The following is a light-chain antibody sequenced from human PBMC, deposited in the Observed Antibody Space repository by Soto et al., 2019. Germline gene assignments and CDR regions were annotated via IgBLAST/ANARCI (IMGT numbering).Light chain of an antibody. CDR2: GAT. CDR1: QSVEDD. V-gene: IGKV3-15*01. Sequence: VMTQSPATLSVSPGDRATLSCRASQSVEDDVAWYQQRPGQAPRLLISGATARATDVPARFSDSGSGTDFTLTINSLQSDDVAVYYCQQYNTWPLVFGGGTKVEL. J-gene: IGKJ4*01. CDR3: QQYNTWPLV.